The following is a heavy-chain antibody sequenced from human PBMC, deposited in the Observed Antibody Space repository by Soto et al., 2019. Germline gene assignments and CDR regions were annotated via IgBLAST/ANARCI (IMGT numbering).Heavy chain of an antibody. CDR3: ARSGGRISTSCYWCYGMDV. J-gene: IGHJ6*02. V-gene: IGHV1-69*12. Sequence: QVQLVQSGAEVKKPGSSVKVSCKASGGTFSSYAISWVRQAPGQGLEWMGGIIPIFGTANYAQKFQGRVTITADESTRTAYMELRNLRSEATAVDYCARSGGRISTSCYWCYGMDVWGQGNTVTVSS. CDR1: GGTFSSYA. CDR2: IIPIFGTA. D-gene: IGHD2-2*01.